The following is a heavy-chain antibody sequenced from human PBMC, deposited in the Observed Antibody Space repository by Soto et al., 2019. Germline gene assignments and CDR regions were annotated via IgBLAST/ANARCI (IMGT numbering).Heavy chain of an antibody. J-gene: IGHJ4*02. CDR2: ISYDGSNK. V-gene: IGHV3-30*18. Sequence: GGSLRLSCAASGFTFSSYGMHWVRQAPGKGLEWVAVISYDGSNKYYADSVKGRFTISRDNSKNTLYLQMNSLRAEDTAVYYCAKEGGWYGLLGLFDYWGQGTLVTVSS. D-gene: IGHD6-19*01. CDR1: GFTFSSYG. CDR3: AKEGGWYGLLGLFDY.